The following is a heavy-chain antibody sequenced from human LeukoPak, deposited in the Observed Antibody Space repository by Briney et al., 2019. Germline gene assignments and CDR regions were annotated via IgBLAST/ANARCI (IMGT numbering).Heavy chain of an antibody. CDR1: GFTFSSYG. D-gene: IGHD3-16*01. CDR3: AKGGGGNQDFDY. Sequence: GRSLRLSCAASGFTFSSYGMHWVRQAPGKGLEWVAAISFDGSSKYYADSVKGRFTISRDSSKNTLYVQVNSLRVEDMAVHYCAKGGGGNQDFDYWGQGTLVTVSS. J-gene: IGHJ4*02. V-gene: IGHV3-30*18. CDR2: ISFDGSSK.